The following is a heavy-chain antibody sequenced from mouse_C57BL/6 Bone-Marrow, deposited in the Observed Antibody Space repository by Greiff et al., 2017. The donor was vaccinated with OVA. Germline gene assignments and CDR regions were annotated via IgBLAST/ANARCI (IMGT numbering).Heavy chain of an antibody. Sequence: VQLQQSGAELVRPGASVKLSCTASGFNIKDDYMHWVKQRPEQGLEWIGWIDPENGDTEYASKFQGKATITADTSSNTAYLQLSSLTSENTAVYNSTTPAYSRIYGGCAHSGQETLVTVSA. CDR1: GFNIKDDY. CDR2: IDPENGDT. D-gene: IGHD6-5*01. V-gene: IGHV14-4*01. J-gene: IGHJ3*01. CDR3: TTPAYSRIYGGCAH.